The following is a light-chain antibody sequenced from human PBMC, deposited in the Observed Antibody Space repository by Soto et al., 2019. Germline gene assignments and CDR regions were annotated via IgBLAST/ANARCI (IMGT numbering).Light chain of an antibody. V-gene: IGLV1-40*01. CDR3: PSYDSSLSGWV. CDR1: SSNIGAGYD. CDR2: GNS. J-gene: IGLJ3*02. Sequence: QSVLTQPPSVSGAPGQRVTISCTGSSSNIGAGYDVHWYQQLPGTAPKLLIYGNSNRPSGVPDRFSGSKSGTSASLAITGLRPDDEPDYYCPSYDSSLSGWVFGGGTKLTVL.